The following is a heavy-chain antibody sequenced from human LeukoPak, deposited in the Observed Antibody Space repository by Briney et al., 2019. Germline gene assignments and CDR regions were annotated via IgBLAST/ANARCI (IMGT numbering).Heavy chain of an antibody. J-gene: IGHJ4*02. CDR1: GFTFSSYS. CDR2: ISSSSSYI. D-gene: IGHD6-19*01. Sequence: KPGGSLRLSCAASGFTFSSYSMNWVRQAPGKGLEWVSSISSSSSYIYYADSVKGRFTISRDNAKNSLYLQMNSLRAEDTAVYYCARDGALYSSGWYAGYWGQGTLVTVSS. V-gene: IGHV3-21*01. CDR3: ARDGALYSSGWYAGY.